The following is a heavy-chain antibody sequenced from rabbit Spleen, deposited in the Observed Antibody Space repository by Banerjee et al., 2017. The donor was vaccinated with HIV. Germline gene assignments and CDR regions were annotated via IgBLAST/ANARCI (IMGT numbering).Heavy chain of an antibody. CDR2: IDSGSSGFT. CDR3: ARDTSSSFSSYGMDL. Sequence: QEQLVESGGGLVQPEGSLTLTCKASGFSFSSSSYMCWVRQAPGKGLEWIACIDSGSSGFTYFATWAKGRFTISKTSSTTVTLQMTRLTAADTATYFCARDTSSSFSSYGMDLWGPGTLVTVS. CDR1: GFSFSSSSY. D-gene: IGHD1-1*01. V-gene: IGHV1S45*01. J-gene: IGHJ6*01.